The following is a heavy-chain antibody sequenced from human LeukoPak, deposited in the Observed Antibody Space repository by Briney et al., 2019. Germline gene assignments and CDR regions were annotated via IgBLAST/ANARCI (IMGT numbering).Heavy chain of an antibody. CDR2: IWYDGSNK. D-gene: IGHD6-19*01. Sequence: PGRSLRLSRAASGFSFSSYGMHWVRQAPGKGLEWVAVIWYDGSNKFYADSVKGRFTISRDNSKNTLYLQMNILRAEDTALYFCARIAVADEYYYYTMDVWGQGTPVTVS. CDR1: GFSFSSYG. J-gene: IGHJ6*02. CDR3: ARIAVADEYYYYTMDV. V-gene: IGHV3-33*01.